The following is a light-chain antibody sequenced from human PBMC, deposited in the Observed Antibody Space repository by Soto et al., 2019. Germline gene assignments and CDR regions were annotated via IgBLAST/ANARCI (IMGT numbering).Light chain of an antibody. Sequence: QSVLTQPHSVSGSPGQSVTISCTGTSVDVGAYDFVSWYQQHPGKAPKLMIYEVSNRPSGVSNRFSGSKSGNTASLTISGLQAEDETDYYCFSYTSSGTYVFGTGTKVTV. J-gene: IGLJ1*01. CDR3: FSYTSSGTYV. CDR1: SVDVGAYDF. V-gene: IGLV2-14*01. CDR2: EVS.